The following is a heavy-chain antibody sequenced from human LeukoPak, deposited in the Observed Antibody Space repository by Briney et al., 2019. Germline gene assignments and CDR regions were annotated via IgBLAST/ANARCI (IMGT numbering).Heavy chain of an antibody. J-gene: IGHJ4*02. CDR1: GGSISSSSYY. CDR3: ARHAGYCTRGVCYTFDY. D-gene: IGHD2-8*02. Sequence: SETLSLTCTVSGGSISSSSYYWGWIRQPPGKGLEWIGSIYYSGSTYYNPSLKSRVTISVDTSKNQFSLKLSSVTAADTAVYYCARHAGYCTRGVCYTFDYWGQGTLVTVSS. V-gene: IGHV4-39*01. CDR2: IYYSGST.